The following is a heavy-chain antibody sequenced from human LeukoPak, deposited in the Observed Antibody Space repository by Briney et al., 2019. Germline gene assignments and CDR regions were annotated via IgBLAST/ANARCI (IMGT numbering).Heavy chain of an antibody. CDR1: GYTFTGYY. Sequence: ASVKVSCKASGYTFTGYYMHWVRQAPGQGLEWMGWINPNSGGTNYAQKFQGRVTMTRDTSISTAYMELSRLRSDDTAVYYCAVAFDWLFRFDYWGQGTLVTVSS. V-gene: IGHV1-2*02. CDR2: INPNSGGT. D-gene: IGHD3-9*01. CDR3: AVAFDWLFRFDY. J-gene: IGHJ4*02.